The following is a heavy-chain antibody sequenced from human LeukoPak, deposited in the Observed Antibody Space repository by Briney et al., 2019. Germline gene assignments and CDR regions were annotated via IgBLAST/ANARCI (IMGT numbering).Heavy chain of an antibody. D-gene: IGHD2-8*01. J-gene: IGHJ6*03. Sequence: KTGGSLRLSCAASGFTFSSYTMNWVRQAPGKGLEWVSSISSSSSYIYYADSVKGRFTISRDNAKNSLYLQMNSLRAEDTAVYYCAREAIQYCTNGVCSRGYMDVWGKGTTVTVSS. CDR3: AREAIQYCTNGVCSRGYMDV. CDR1: GFTFSSYT. CDR2: ISSSSSYI. V-gene: IGHV3-21*01.